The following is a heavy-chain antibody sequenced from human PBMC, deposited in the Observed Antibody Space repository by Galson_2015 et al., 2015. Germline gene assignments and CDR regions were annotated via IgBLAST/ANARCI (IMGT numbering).Heavy chain of an antibody. CDR1: GFTVSSNY. J-gene: IGHJ3*02. CDR3: ASSLNSWYAFDI. Sequence: SLRLSCAASGFTVSSNYMSWVRQAPGKGLEWVSVIYSGGSTYYADSVKGRFTISRDNSKNTLYLQMNSLRAEDTAVYYCASSLNSWYAFDIWGQGTMVTVSS. V-gene: IGHV3-53*01. CDR2: IYSGGST. D-gene: IGHD6-13*01.